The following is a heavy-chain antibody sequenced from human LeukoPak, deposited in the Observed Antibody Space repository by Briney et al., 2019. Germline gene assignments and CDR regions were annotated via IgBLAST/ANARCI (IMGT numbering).Heavy chain of an antibody. CDR1: GYSFTSYW. Sequence: GESLKISCKGSGYSFTSYWIGWVRQMPGKGLEWMGIIYPGDSDTRYSPSFQGQVTISADKSISTAYLQWSSLKASDTAMYYCARHTYSEGEGYDFDYWGQGTLVTVSS. D-gene: IGHD5-18*01. CDR2: IYPGDSDT. J-gene: IGHJ4*01. CDR3: ARHTYSEGEGYDFDY. V-gene: IGHV5-51*01.